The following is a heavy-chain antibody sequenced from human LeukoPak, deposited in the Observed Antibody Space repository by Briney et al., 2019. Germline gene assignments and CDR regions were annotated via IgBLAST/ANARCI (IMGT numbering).Heavy chain of an antibody. CDR3: ARGVRYQLLYRYYYYGMDV. CDR2: INHSGST. D-gene: IGHD2-2*02. V-gene: IGHV4-34*01. J-gene: IGHJ6*02. Sequence: SETLSLTCAVYGGSFRGYYWSWIRQPPGKGLEWIGEINHSGSTNYNPSIKSRVTISVDTSKNQFSLKLSSVTAADTAVYYCARGVRYQLLYRYYYYGMDVWGQGTTVTVSS. CDR1: GGSFRGYY.